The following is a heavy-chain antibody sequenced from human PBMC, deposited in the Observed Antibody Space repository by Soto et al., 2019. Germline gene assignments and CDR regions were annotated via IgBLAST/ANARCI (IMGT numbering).Heavy chain of an antibody. CDR1: GFNFSNHW. J-gene: IGHJ5*02. D-gene: IGHD2-21*02. Sequence: GGSLRLSCAASGFNFSNHWMHWVRQRPAEGLVWVSRITSDGKSKSYAESVKGRFAISRDNAKNTLYLQMNGLTAEDTAVYYCARESGDWPLNWFDPWGQGTLVTVSS. V-gene: IGHV3-74*01. CDR2: ITSDGKSK. CDR3: ARESGDWPLNWFDP.